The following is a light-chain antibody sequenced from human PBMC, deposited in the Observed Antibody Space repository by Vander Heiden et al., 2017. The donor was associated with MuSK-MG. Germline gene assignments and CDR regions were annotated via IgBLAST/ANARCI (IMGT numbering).Light chain of an antibody. Sequence: QSALTQPASVSGSPGQSLTISCTGTSSDVGGYNYVSWYQQHPGKAPKLMIYDVSNRPSGVSNRFSGSKSGNTASLTISGLQAEDEADYYCSSYTSSSTHWVFGGGTKLTVL. J-gene: IGLJ3*02. CDR2: DVS. CDR1: SSDVGGYNY. V-gene: IGLV2-14*01. CDR3: SSYTSSSTHWV.